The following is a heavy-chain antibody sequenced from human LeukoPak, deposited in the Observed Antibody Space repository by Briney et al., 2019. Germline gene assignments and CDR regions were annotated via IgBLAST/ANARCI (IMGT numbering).Heavy chain of an antibody. Sequence: PGGSLRLSCAASGFTFSSYGMHWVRQAPGKGLEWVAVISYDGSNKYYAASVKGRFTIFRDNSKNTLYLQMNSLRAEDTAVYYCARVERYCSGGSCQGYWGQGTLVTVSS. CDR1: GFTFSSYG. V-gene: IGHV3-30*03. CDR3: ARVERYCSGGSCQGY. CDR2: ISYDGSNK. J-gene: IGHJ4*02. D-gene: IGHD2-15*01.